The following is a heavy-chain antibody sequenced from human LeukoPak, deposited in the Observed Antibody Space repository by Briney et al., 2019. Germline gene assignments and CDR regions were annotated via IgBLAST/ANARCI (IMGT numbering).Heavy chain of an antibody. V-gene: IGHV3-15*01. Sequence: GGSLRLSCAASGFTFSNAWISWVRQAPGKGLEWVGRIKSKTDGGTTDYAAPVKGRFTISRDDSKNTLYLQMNSLKTEDTAVYYCTCIVGADHYYYGMDVWGQGTTVTVSS. D-gene: IGHD1-26*01. J-gene: IGHJ6*02. CDR2: IKSKTDGGTT. CDR1: GFTFSNAW. CDR3: TCIVGADHYYYGMDV.